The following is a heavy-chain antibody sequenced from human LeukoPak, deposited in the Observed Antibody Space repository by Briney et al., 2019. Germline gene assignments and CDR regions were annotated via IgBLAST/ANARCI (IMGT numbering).Heavy chain of an antibody. D-gene: IGHD1-26*01. CDR3: ARDELAGSFDH. V-gene: IGHV3-7*01. CDR1: GFTFSSYW. CDR2: LNQDGNEK. J-gene: IGHJ4*02. Sequence: PGGSLILSCAASGFTFSSYWMSWVRQAPGKGLEWVANLNQDGNEKYYVDSVRGRFTISRDNAKNSVFLQMNSLRVEDTAVYYCARDELAGSFDHWGQGTLVTVSS.